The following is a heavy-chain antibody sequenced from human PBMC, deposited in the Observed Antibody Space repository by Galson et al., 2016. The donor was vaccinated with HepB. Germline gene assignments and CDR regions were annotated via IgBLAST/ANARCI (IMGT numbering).Heavy chain of an antibody. CDR1: GFTFDHYA. J-gene: IGHJ6*02. CDR2: ISWNSGSI. V-gene: IGHV3-9*01. CDR3: AKDISPACMVISSNYYYGMDV. Sequence: SLRLSCAASGFTFDHYAMHWVRQAPGKGLEWVSGISWNSGSIGYADSVKGRFTISRDNAKNSLYLRLSSLRAEDTALYYCAKDISPACMVISSNYYYGMDVWGQGTTVTVSS. D-gene: IGHD4/OR15-4a*01.